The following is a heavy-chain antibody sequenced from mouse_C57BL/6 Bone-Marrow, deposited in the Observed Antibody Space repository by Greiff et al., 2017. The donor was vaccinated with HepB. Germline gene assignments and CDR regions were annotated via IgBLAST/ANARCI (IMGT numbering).Heavy chain of an antibody. Sequence: QVQLQQPGAELVKPGASVKLSCKASGYTFTSYWMQWVKQRPGQGLEWIGEIDPSDSYTNYNQKFKGKATLTVDTSSSKAYMQLSSLTSEDSAVYCCARGAYWGQGTLVTVSA. J-gene: IGHJ3*01. V-gene: IGHV1-50*01. CDR3: ARGAY. CDR1: GYTFTSYW. CDR2: IDPSDSYT.